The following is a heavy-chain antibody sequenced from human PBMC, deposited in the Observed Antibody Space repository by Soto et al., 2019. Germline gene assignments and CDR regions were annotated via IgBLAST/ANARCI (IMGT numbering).Heavy chain of an antibody. CDR1: GFTFSSKW. CDR2: IKQDGSEK. V-gene: IGHV3-7*01. Sequence: PGGSLSLSCAACGFTFSSKWMSWVRKAPGKGQEWVANIKQDGSEKYYVDSVKGRFTISRDNAKNSLYLQMNSLRAEDTAVYYCARVRGDIVVVVADNGVAFDIWGQGTMVTVSS. CDR3: ARVRGDIVVVVADNGVAFDI. D-gene: IGHD2-15*01. J-gene: IGHJ3*02.